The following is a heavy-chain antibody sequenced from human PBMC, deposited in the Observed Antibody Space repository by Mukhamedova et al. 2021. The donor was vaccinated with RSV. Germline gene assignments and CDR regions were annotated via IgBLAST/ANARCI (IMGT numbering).Heavy chain of an antibody. J-gene: IGHJ6*01. CDR3: ARVRYSSSFRSAYGMDV. Sequence: APGQGLEWMGGIIPIFGTANYAQKFQGRVTITADESTSTAYMELSSLRSEDTAVYYCARVRYSSSFRSAYGMDV. D-gene: IGHD6-13*01. CDR2: IIPIFGTA. V-gene: IGHV1-69*01.